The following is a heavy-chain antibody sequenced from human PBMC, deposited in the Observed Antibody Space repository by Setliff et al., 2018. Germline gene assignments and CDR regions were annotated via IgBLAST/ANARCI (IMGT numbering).Heavy chain of an antibody. J-gene: IGHJ4*02. CDR1: GHTFTSYF. Sequence: VASVKVSCKASGHTFTSYFMQWVRQAPGQGLEWMGMINPSGGYTIYAQKFQGRVTMTRDTSTSTVYLELSSLRSEDTAVYYCARGLIVLPGPSGDMGYFDYWGQGTLVTVS. CDR3: ARGLIVLPGPSGDMGYFDY. D-gene: IGHD2-8*01. V-gene: IGHV1-46*01. CDR2: INPSGGYT.